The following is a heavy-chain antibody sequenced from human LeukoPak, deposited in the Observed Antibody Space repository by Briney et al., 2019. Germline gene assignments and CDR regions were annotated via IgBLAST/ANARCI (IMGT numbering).Heavy chain of an antibody. Sequence: GGSLRLSCAASGFTFSSYAMHWVRQAPGKGLEWVAVISYDGSNKYYADSVKGRFTISRDNSENTLYLQMNSLRAEDTAVYYCARDFENAFDIWGQGTMVTVPS. V-gene: IGHV3-30*04. J-gene: IGHJ3*02. CDR1: GFTFSSYA. CDR3: ARDFENAFDI. CDR2: ISYDGSNK.